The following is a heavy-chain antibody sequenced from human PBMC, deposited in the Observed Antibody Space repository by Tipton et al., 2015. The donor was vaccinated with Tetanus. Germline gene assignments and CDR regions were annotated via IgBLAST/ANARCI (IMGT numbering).Heavy chain of an antibody. J-gene: IGHJ4*02. V-gene: IGHV3-66*01. Sequence: SLRLSCAGSGFNFSDHRMNWVRQAPGKGLEWVSVIYSGGTTYYAGSVKDRFTISRDISKNTVDLQMNSLRVEDTAVYFCARDGYSSGYFDYWGQGSLVTVSS. D-gene: IGHD3-22*01. CDR3: ARDGYSSGYFDY. CDR2: IYSGGTT. CDR1: GFNFSDHR.